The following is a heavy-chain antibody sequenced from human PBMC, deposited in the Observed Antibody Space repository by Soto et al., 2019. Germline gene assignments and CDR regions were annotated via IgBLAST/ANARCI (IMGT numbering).Heavy chain of an antibody. CDR3: AKDLGINDWLLSRDDWFDP. CDR2: ISGSGGST. J-gene: IGHJ5*02. Sequence: GGSLGLSCAASGFPFSSYAMSWVRQAPGKGLEWVSAISGSGGSTYYADSVKGRFTISRDNSKNTLYLQMNSLRAEDTAVYYCAKDLGINDWLLSRDDWFDPWGQGTLVTVSS. D-gene: IGHD3-9*01. CDR1: GFPFSSYA. V-gene: IGHV3-23*01.